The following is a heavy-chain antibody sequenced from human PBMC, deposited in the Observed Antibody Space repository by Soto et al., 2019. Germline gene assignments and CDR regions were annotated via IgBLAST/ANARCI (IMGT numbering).Heavy chain of an antibody. CDR1: GFTCSSYR. V-gene: IGHV3-74*01. CDR2: INSDGSST. D-gene: IGHD2-2*01. Sequence: GRALKLYCAAPGFTCSSYRMHWVRQAPGKGLVWVSRINSDGSSTSYADSVKGRFTISRDNAKNTLYLQMNSLRAEDTAVYYCARGDRDVVVPAAQYYYYYGMDVWGQGTTVTVSS. CDR3: ARGDRDVVVPAAQYYYYYGMDV. J-gene: IGHJ6*02.